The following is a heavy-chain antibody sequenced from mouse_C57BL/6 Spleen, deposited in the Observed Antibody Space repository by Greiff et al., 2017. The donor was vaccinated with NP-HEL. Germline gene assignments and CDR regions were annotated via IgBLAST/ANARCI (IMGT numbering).Heavy chain of an antibody. V-gene: IGHV2-2*01. CDR3: ARSNWEDAMDY. D-gene: IGHD4-1*01. CDR2: IWSGGST. CDR1: GFSLTSYG. J-gene: IGHJ4*01. Sequence: QVQLQQSGPGLVQPSQSLSITCTVSGFSLTSYGVHWVRQSPGKGLEWLGVIWSGGSTDYNAAFISRLSISKDNSKSQVFFKMNSLQADDTAIYYCARSNWEDAMDYWGQGTSVTVSS.